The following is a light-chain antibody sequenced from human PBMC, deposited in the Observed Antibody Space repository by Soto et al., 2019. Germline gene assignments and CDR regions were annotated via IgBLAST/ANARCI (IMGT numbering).Light chain of an antibody. CDR2: EGN. CDR1: VSDVGNFGP. V-gene: IGLV2-23*01. CDR3: CSYVGARTYV. Sequence: QSVRTQAASVSGSPGQLITISCTGSVSDVGNFGPVSWYQHHPGQVPKLIIYEGNRRPSGVSSRFSGSKSGNTASLTISGLQAENEADYYCCSYVGARTYVFGTVTKVTVL. J-gene: IGLJ1*01.